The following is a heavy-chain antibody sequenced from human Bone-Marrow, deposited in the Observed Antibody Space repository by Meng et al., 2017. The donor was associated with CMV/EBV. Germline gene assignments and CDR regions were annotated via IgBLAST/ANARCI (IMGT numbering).Heavy chain of an antibody. D-gene: IGHD1-26*01. Sequence: GGSLRLSCAASGFTFSIFAMHWVRQAPGKGLEWMAVISNDGSDQYYGDSVKGRFTASRDNSKNTLSLQMNSLRSEDTAVYYCARGRVVAWVRIVGAMSYWGQGTLATVSS. CDR1: GFTFSIFA. CDR3: ARGRVVAWVRIVGAMSY. V-gene: IGHV3-30*04. J-gene: IGHJ4*02. CDR2: ISNDGSDQ.